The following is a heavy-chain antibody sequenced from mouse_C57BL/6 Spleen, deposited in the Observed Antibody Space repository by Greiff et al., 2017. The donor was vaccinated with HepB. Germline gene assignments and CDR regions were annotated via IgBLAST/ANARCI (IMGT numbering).Heavy chain of an antibody. V-gene: IGHV5-9*01. Sequence: EVKLVESGGGLVKPGGSLKLSCAASGFTFSSYTMSWVRQTPEKRLEWVATISGGGGNTYYPDSVKGRFTISRDNAKNTLYLQMSSLRSEETALYYCARLSNYFDYWGQGTTLTVSS. CDR1: GFTFSSYT. CDR3: ARLSNYFDY. CDR2: ISGGGGNT. J-gene: IGHJ2*01.